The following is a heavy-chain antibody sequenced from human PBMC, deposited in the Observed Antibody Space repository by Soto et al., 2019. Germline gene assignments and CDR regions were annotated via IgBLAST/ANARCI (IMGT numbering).Heavy chain of an antibody. J-gene: IGHJ4*02. Sequence: EVQLLESRGGLVQPGGSLRLSCAASGFTFSSYAMSWVRQAPGKGLEWVSAISGSGGSTYYADSVKGRFTISRDNSKNTLYLQMNSLRAEDTAVYHCAKDRGSGWYWGFDYWGQGTLVTVSS. V-gene: IGHV3-23*01. CDR2: ISGSGGST. CDR1: GFTFSSYA. D-gene: IGHD6-19*01. CDR3: AKDRGSGWYWGFDY.